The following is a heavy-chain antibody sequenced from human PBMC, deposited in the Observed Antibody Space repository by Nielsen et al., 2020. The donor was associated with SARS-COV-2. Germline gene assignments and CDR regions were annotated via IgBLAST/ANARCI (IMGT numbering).Heavy chain of an antibody. D-gene: IGHD3-22*01. V-gene: IGHV3-53*01. J-gene: IGHJ4*02. CDR3: ARESMMQFDY. Sequence: GESLKISCAASGLTVSSSYMSWVRQAPGKGLEWVSLIYNDGTTYYADSVKGRFTISRDNSKNTLYLQMNSLRAEDTAVYYCARESMMQFDYWGQGTLVTVSS. CDR1: GLTVSSSY. CDR2: IYNDGTT.